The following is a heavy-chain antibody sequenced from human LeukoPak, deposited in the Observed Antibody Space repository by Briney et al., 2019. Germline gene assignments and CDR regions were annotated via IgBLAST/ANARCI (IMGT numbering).Heavy chain of an antibody. CDR2: MNPNSGNT. Sequence: ASVKVSCKASGYTFTSYDINWVRQATGQGLEWMGWMNPNSGNTGYAQKFQGRVTITRNTSISTAYMELSSLRSEDTAVYYCARGPPDCSGGSCYLYYYYYYMDVWGKGTTVTVSS. CDR3: ARGPPDCSGGSCYLYYYYYYMDV. D-gene: IGHD2-15*01. V-gene: IGHV1-8*03. J-gene: IGHJ6*03. CDR1: GYTFTSYD.